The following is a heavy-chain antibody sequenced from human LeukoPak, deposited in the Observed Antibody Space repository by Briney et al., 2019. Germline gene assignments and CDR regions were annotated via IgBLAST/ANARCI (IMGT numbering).Heavy chain of an antibody. D-gene: IGHD3-9*01. Sequence: GGSLRLSRGPSRFRLSDYGMHSVRQAPGRGVECVAFIRYDGTNKYFGDSVKGRFTISRDNSKNTLYRQMNSLRTEDTAVFYCAKVFDYYIDYWGEGTSLTVPP. J-gene: IGHJ4*02. CDR2: IRYDGTNK. CDR3: AKVFDYYIDY. V-gene: IGHV3-30*02. CDR1: RFRLSDYG.